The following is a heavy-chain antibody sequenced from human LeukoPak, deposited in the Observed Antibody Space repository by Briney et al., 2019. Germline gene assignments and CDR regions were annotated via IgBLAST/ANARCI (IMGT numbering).Heavy chain of an antibody. CDR1: GFAFNTYS. CDR2: IFSSSTYI. V-gene: IGHV3-21*04. D-gene: IGHD1-26*01. Sequence: GGSLRLSCAASGFAFNTYSMNWVRQAPGKGLEWVSFIFSSSTYIYYTDSVKGRFTISRGNARNTLYLQMNSLRAEDTAIYYCAKEYTGTFSPFPSYFDNWGQGTLVTVSS. CDR3: AKEYTGTFSPFPSYFDN. J-gene: IGHJ4*02.